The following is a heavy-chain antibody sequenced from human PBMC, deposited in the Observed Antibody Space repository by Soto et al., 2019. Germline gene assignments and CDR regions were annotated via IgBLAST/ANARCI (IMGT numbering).Heavy chain of an antibody. J-gene: IGHJ6*02. CDR2: ISSDGSDE. D-gene: IGHD2-21*02. V-gene: IGHV3-30*18. Sequence: PGGSLRLSCAASAFSFSSYGMHWVRQAPGRGLAWVAFISSDGSDEYYEDSVKGRFTISRDNSRNTLYLQMNSLRAEDTAVYYCAKDDGHIVVVTAIPAGMDVWGQGTTVTVSS. CDR3: AKDDGHIVVVTAIPAGMDV. CDR1: AFSFSSYG.